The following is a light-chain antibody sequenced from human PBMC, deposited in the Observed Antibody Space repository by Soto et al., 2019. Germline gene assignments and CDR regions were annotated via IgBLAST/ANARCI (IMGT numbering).Light chain of an antibody. CDR3: QQRSNWPLT. Sequence: IVMTQSPATLSLSLGERVTLSSRASQSISTYLAWYQQKAGQAPRLLIYDASNRATDIPARFSGSGSGTDFTLTISSLEPEDFAVYYCQQRSNWPLTFGGGTKVDIK. CDR2: DAS. J-gene: IGKJ4*01. CDR1: QSISTY. V-gene: IGKV3-11*01.